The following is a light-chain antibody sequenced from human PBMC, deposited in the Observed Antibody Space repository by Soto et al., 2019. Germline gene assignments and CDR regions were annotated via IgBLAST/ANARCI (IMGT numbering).Light chain of an antibody. V-gene: IGLV2-14*01. Sequence: VLTQPASVSGSPGQSITLSCSGTSSDVGGYHFVSWYQQHPGKAPNLIIYEVSNRPSGVSDRFSGSKSGNTASLTISGLQAEDEADYYCYSYTTTSTYVFGTGTKVTVL. CDR3: YSYTTTSTYV. CDR2: EVS. CDR1: SSDVGGYHF. J-gene: IGLJ1*01.